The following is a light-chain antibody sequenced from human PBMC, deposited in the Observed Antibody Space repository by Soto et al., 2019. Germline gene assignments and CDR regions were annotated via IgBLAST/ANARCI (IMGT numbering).Light chain of an antibody. CDR3: SSYTSSSTPYV. CDR1: SSDVGGYNY. CDR2: DVS. Sequence: QSVLTQPASVSGSPGQSITISCTGTSSDVGGYNYVSWYQQHPGKAPKLMIYDVSNRPSGVSNRFSGSKSGNTASLTISGLKAEDEADYYCSSYTSSSTPYVFGTGTKVPVL. J-gene: IGLJ1*01. V-gene: IGLV2-14*01.